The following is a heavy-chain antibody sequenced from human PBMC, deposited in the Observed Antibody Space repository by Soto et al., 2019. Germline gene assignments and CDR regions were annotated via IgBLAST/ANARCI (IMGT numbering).Heavy chain of an antibody. CDR2: IYPGDSDT. V-gene: IGHV5-51*01. J-gene: IGHJ6*02. D-gene: IGHD1-1*01. CDR1: GYSFTSYW. CDR3: ARPWNSYYYGMDV. Sequence: LGESLKISCKGSGYSFTSYWIGWVRQMPGKGLEWMGIIYPGDSDTRYSPSFQGQVTISADKSISAAYLQWSSLKASDTAMYYCARPWNSYYYGMDVWGQGTTVTVSS.